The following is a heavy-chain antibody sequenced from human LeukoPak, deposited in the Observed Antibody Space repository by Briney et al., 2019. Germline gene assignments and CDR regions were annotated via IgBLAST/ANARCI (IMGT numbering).Heavy chain of an antibody. D-gene: IGHD5-12*01. V-gene: IGHV3-30*02. CDR2: IRYDGSNK. Sequence: GGSLRLSCAASGFIFSSYGMHWVRQAPGKGLEWVAFIRYDGSNKYYADSVKGRFTISRDNSKNTLYLQMNSLRAEDTAVYYCARMRGGYETFLYFDYWGQGTLVTVSS. CDR3: ARMRGGYETFLYFDY. J-gene: IGHJ4*02. CDR1: GFIFSSYG.